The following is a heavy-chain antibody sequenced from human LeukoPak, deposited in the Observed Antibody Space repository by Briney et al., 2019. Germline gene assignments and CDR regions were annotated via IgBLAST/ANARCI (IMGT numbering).Heavy chain of an antibody. CDR3: ARERNYYDSSGYYNYYYYYMDV. CDR2: INPNSGGT. CDR1: GYTFTGYY. Sequence: ASVKVSCKASGYTFTGYYMHWVRQAPGQGLEWMGWINPNSGGTNYAQKFQGRVTMTRDTSISTAYMELSRLRSDDTAVYYCARERNYYDSSGYYNYYYYYMDVWGKGTTVTISS. J-gene: IGHJ6*03. V-gene: IGHV1-2*02. D-gene: IGHD3-22*01.